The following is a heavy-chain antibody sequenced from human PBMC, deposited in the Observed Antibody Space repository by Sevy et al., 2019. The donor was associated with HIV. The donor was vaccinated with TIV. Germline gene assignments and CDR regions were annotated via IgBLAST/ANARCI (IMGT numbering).Heavy chain of an antibody. CDR3: ARYWGRDGHSIDY. Sequence: GGSLRLSCTGSGFTFSSYAMSWVRQTPGKGLEWVSVTSGSGGSTYYADSVKGRFTISRDNSKNTLHLQMNSLRGEDTAVYYCARYWGRDGHSIDYWGQGTLVTVSS. D-gene: IGHD3-16*01. J-gene: IGHJ4*02. V-gene: IGHV3-23*01. CDR1: GFTFSSYA. CDR2: TSGSGGST.